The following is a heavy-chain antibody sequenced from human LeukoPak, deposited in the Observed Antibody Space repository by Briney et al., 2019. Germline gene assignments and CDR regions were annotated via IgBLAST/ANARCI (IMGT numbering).Heavy chain of an antibody. CDR2: MNPNSGNT. CDR1: GYTFTSYD. CDR3: ARAGGYQLLPYYYYYMDV. Sequence: ASVKVSCKASGYTFTSYDINWVRQATGQGLEWMGWMNPNSGNTGYAQKFQGRVTITRNTSISTAYMELSSLRSEDTAVYYCARAGGYQLLPYYYYYMDVWGKGTTVTVSS. D-gene: IGHD2-2*01. J-gene: IGHJ6*03. V-gene: IGHV1-8*03.